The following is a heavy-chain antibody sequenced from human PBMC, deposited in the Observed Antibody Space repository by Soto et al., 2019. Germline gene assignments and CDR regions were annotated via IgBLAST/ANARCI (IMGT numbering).Heavy chain of an antibody. CDR2: IYWDDDK. J-gene: IGHJ4*02. CDR3: AHGSCFGADCYPNPYFDF. Sequence: QITLKESGPTLVKPTQTLTLTCTFSGFSLSTTEEGVGWIRQPPGKATEWLALIYWDDDKRYSTSLKTRLTITKDTSKNQVVLTVTNVDPVDTATYYCAHGSCFGADCYPNPYFDFWGQGILVTVSS. D-gene: IGHD2-21*02. V-gene: IGHV2-5*02. CDR1: GFSLSTTEEG.